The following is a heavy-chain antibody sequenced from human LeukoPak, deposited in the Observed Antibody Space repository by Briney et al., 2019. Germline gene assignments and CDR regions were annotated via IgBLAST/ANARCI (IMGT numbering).Heavy chain of an antibody. D-gene: IGHD5-24*01. CDR1: GGTFSSYA. J-gene: IGHJ3*02. V-gene: IGHV1-69*13. CDR3: AGEVEMATITGAFDI. CDR2: TIPIFGTA. Sequence: GASVKVSCKASGGTFSSYAISWVRQAPGQGLEWMGGTIPIFGTANYAQKFQGRVTITADESTSTAYMELSSLRSEDTAVYYCAGEVEMATITGAFDIWGQGTMVTVSS.